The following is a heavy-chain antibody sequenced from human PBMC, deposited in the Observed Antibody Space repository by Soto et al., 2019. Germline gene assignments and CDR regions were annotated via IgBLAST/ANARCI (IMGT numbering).Heavy chain of an antibody. Sequence: SETLSLTCSFSADSVSSGGSYWSWFRQHPGRGLEWIGFIYDSGRAYYNPSLKSRVIVSVDTSQNQFSLKLSSVTAADTAVYYCARASTSLLGDNAFDIWGPGSMVIVSS. D-gene: IGHD2-2*01. J-gene: IGHJ3*02. V-gene: IGHV4-31*03. CDR1: ADSVSSGGSY. CDR3: ARASTSLLGDNAFDI. CDR2: IYDSGRA.